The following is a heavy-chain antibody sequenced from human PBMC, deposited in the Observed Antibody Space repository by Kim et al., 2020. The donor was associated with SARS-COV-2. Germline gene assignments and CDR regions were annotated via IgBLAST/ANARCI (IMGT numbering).Heavy chain of an antibody. J-gene: IGHJ4*02. D-gene: IGHD3-10*01. Sequence: ASVKVSCKASGYTFTSYYMHWVRQAPGQGLEWMGIINPSGGSTSYAQKFQGRVTMTRDTSTSTVYMELSSLRSEDTAVYYCARDRGDLLWFGELLNWGQGTLVTVSS. CDR1: GYTFTSYY. V-gene: IGHV1-46*01. CDR3: ARDRGDLLWFGELLN. CDR2: INPSGGST.